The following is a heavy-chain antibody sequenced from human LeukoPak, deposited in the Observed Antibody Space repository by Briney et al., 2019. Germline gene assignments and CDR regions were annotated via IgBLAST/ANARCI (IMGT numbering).Heavy chain of an antibody. CDR1: GGSISSSSYY. J-gene: IGHJ4*02. CDR2: IYYSGST. V-gene: IGHV4-39*07. D-gene: IGHD2-2*01. Sequence: SETLSLTCTVSGGSISSSSYYWGWIRQPPGKGLEWIGSIYYSGSTYYNPSLKSRVTISVDTSKNQFSLKLSSMTAADTAVYYCARDRKYQLLPFDYWGQGTLVTVSS. CDR3: ARDRKYQLLPFDY.